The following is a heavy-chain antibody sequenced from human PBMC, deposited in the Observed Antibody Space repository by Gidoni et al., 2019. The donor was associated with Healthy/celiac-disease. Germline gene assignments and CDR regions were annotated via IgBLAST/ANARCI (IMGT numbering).Heavy chain of an antibody. CDR3: ARVQNIVATAYYYYYGMDV. D-gene: IGHD5-12*01. Sequence: QVQLVQSGSELKKPGASVKVSCKASGYTFTSYTTNWVRQAPGQGLEWMGWINTNTGNPTYAQGFTGRFVFSLDTSVSTAYLQISSLKAEDTAVYYCARVQNIVATAYYYYYGMDVWGQGTTVTVSS. CDR1: GYTFTSYT. CDR2: INTNTGNP. V-gene: IGHV7-4-1*02. J-gene: IGHJ6*02.